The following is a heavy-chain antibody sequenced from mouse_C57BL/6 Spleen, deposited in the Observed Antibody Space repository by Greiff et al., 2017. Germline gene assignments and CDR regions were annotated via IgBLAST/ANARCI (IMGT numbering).Heavy chain of an antibody. CDR3: TRDTLGRGGFDY. CDR1: GFTFSSYA. CDR2: ISSGGDYI. J-gene: IGHJ2*01. V-gene: IGHV5-9-1*02. Sequence: EVKLVESGEGLVKPGGSLKLSCAASGFTFSSYAMSWVRQTPEKRLEWVAYISSGGDYIYYADTVKGRFTTSRDNARNTLYLQMSSLKSEDTAMYYCTRDTLGRGGFDYWGQGTTLTVSS. D-gene: IGHD4-1*01.